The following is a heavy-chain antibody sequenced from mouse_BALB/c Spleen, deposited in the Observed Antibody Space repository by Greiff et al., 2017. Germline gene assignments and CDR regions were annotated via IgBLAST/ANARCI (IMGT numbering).Heavy chain of an antibody. CDR3: SRGGYYGGYFDV. D-gene: IGHD2-3*01. Sequence: VQLVESGAELARPGASVKMSCKASGYTFSSYTMHWVKQRPGQGLEWIGYLNPSSGYTNYNQKFKDKATLTADKSSSTAYMQLSSLTSEDSAVYYCSRGGYYGGYFDVWGAGTTVTVSS. CDR1: GYTFSSYT. V-gene: IGHV1-4*01. CDR2: LNPSSGYT. J-gene: IGHJ1*01.